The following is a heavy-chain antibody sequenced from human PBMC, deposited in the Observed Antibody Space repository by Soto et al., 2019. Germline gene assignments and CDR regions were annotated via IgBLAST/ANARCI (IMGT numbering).Heavy chain of an antibody. Sequence: QVQLQQWGAGLLKPSETLSLTCAVYGGSFSGYHYTCIRQPPGKGLEWIGEVHHDGGINYNPSLASRATISADASKNQFSLRLRSATAADTAVYYCSRGYGEQWPTSDYWGQGTLVTVSS. CDR3: SRGYGEQWPTSDY. CDR1: GGSFSGYH. V-gene: IGHV4-34*02. D-gene: IGHD6-19*01. J-gene: IGHJ4*02. CDR2: VHHDGGI.